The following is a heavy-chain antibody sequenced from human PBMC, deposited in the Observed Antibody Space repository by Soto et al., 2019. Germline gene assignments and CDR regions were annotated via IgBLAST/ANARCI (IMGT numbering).Heavy chain of an antibody. CDR3: ASGLMAGSAY. CDR1: GYTFTDFH. CDR2: INAGNGNT. D-gene: IGHD2-8*01. V-gene: IGHV1-3*05. J-gene: IGHJ4*02. Sequence: QVLLVQSGAEEKRPGDSVKVSCEASGYTFTDFHIHWLRQAPGQGLEWMGWINAGNGNTKYSQKFQDRVTVTRDESANTAYMELSSLTSEDTAIYYCASGLMAGSAYWGQGTLVTVSS.